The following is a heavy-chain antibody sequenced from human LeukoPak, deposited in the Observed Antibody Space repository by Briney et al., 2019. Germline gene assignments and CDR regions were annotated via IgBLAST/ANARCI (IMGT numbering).Heavy chain of an antibody. CDR2: ISGSGGST. CDR3: AKGGYSYAKTHLDY. D-gene: IGHD5-18*01. Sequence: GGSLRLSCAASGFTFSSYAMSWVRQAPGKGLEWVSAISGSGGSTYYADSVRGRFTISRDNSKNTLYLQMNSLRAEDTAVYYCAKGGYSYAKTHLDYWGQGTLVTVSS. CDR1: GFTFSSYA. V-gene: IGHV3-23*01. J-gene: IGHJ4*02.